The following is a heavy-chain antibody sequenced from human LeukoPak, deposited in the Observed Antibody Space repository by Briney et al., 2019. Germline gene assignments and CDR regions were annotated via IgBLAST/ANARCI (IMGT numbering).Heavy chain of an antibody. CDR2: MHPDSGNT. CDR1: GYTFTSYD. J-gene: IGHJ6*03. Sequence: ASVKVSCKASGYTFTSYDINWVRQAPGQGLEWMGWMHPDSGNTGYAQKFQGRVTMTRNTSISTAYMELSSLRSEDTAVYYCARVRPKGRGSNRYYYYYYYMDVWGKGTTVTVSS. CDR3: ARVRPKGRGSNRYYYYYYYMDV. D-gene: IGHD1-1*01. V-gene: IGHV1-8*01.